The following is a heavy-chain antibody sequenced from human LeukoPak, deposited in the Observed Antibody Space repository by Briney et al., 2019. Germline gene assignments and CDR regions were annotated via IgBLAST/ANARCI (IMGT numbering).Heavy chain of an antibody. Sequence: GGSLRLSCAASGFTFSSYSMNWVRQAPGKGLEWVSSISISNSYIYYADSVKGRFTISRNNAKNSLYLQMNSLRAEDTAVYYCARVEAAAVHLNYWGQGTLVTVSS. CDR3: ARVEAAAVHLNY. D-gene: IGHD6-13*01. CDR2: ISISNSYI. J-gene: IGHJ4*02. CDR1: GFTFSSYS. V-gene: IGHV3-21*01.